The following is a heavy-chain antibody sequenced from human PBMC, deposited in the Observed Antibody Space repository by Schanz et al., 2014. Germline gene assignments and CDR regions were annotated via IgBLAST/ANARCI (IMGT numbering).Heavy chain of an antibody. CDR2: VNPSVRGT. CDR3: AGAFDRIGYCFDY. CDR1: GYTLSAYS. D-gene: IGHD2-2*03. V-gene: IGHV1-46*03. J-gene: IGHJ4*02. Sequence: QVQLVQSGAEVKKPGASVKVSCKASGYTLSAYSLHWVRQAPGQGLEWMGIVNPSVRGTHFAREFQGRVTVTSDTSTSTVYMELRVLRPEDTAVYYCAGAFDRIGYCFDYWGQGTLVTVSS.